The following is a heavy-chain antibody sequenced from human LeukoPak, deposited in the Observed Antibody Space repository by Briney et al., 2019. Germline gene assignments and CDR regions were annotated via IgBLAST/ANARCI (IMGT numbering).Heavy chain of an antibody. Sequence: PSETLSLTCAVYGGSFSGYYWSWIRQPPGKGLEWIGEINHSGSTNYNPSLKSRVTISVDTSKNQFSLKLSSVTAADTAVYYCAREPYYDFWSGYHEGGRRGGAFDYWGQGTLVTVSS. CDR3: AREPYYDFWSGYHEGGRRGGAFDY. V-gene: IGHV4-34*01. CDR1: GGSFSGYY. D-gene: IGHD3-3*01. CDR2: INHSGST. J-gene: IGHJ4*02.